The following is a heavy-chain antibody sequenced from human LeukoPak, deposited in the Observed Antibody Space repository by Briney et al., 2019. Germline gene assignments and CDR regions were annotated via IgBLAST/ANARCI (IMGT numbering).Heavy chain of an antibody. V-gene: IGHV6-1*01. Sequence: SQTLSLTCAISGDSVSSNSAAWNWIRQSPSRGLEWLGRTYYRSKWYNDYAVSVKSRITINPDTSKNQFSLQLNSVTPEDTAVYYCARDRIQPVITMVRGVRRKDDYYYYMDVWGKGTTVTVSS. J-gene: IGHJ6*03. CDR3: ARDRIQPVITMVRGVRRKDDYYYYMDV. D-gene: IGHD3-10*01. CDR1: GDSVSSNSAA. CDR2: TYYRSKWYN.